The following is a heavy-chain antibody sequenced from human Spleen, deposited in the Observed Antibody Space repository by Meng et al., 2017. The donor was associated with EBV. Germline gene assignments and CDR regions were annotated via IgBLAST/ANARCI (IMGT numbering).Heavy chain of an antibody. Sequence: QVQLQRWGAGLLKPSETLSLTCAVYGGSFSDYYWTWIRQPPGMGLEWIGEINHSGITSYNPSLRSRVTISVDTSKNQFSLKLTSVTAADTAVYYCASNIKVPRYWGQGTLVTVSS. V-gene: IGHV4-34*01. J-gene: IGHJ4*02. D-gene: IGHD2/OR15-2a*01. CDR1: GGSFSDYY. CDR2: INHSGIT. CDR3: ASNIKVPRY.